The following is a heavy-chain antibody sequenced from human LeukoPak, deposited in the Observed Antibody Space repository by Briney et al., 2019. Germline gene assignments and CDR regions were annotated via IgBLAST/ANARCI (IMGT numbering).Heavy chain of an antibody. CDR1: GFTFSXXA. CDR3: VKQKXNXAFDI. D-gene: IGHD1-7*01. CDR2: ISSEGGST. J-gene: IGHJ3*02. V-gene: IGHV3-64D*09. Sequence: RLSCXASGFTFSXXAMFWVRQAXGXGLXYVSVISSEGGSTYYADSVKGRFTISRDNSKNTLYLQMSSLRAEDTAVYYCVKQKXNXAFDIWGRGTMVIXSS.